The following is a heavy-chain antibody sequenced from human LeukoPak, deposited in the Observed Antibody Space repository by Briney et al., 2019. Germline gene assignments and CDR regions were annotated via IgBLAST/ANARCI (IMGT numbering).Heavy chain of an antibody. V-gene: IGHV3-23*01. CDR3: AKGSSWGGRYYFDY. CDR2: ISGSGGST. J-gene: IGHJ4*02. Sequence: GGSLRLSCTASEFTVSRNYMLWVRQAPGRGLEWVSAISGSGGSTHYADSVKGRFTISRDNSKNTLYLQMNSLRAEDTAVYYCAKGSSWGGRYYFDYWGQGTLVTVSS. D-gene: IGHD3-16*01. CDR1: EFTVSRNY.